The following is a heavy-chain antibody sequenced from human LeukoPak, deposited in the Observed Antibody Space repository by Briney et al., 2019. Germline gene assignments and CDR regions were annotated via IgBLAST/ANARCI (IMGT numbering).Heavy chain of an antibody. CDR2: IMPMFGKA. Sequence: SVKVSCKASGGTFSSYDISWVRQAPGQGLEWMGGIMPMFGKANYAQKFQGRVTTTADKATSTAYMELSSLRSEDTAVYYCARDPDGYGSYWGQGTLVTVSS. V-gene: IGHV1-69*06. CDR3: ARDPDGYGSY. CDR1: GGTFSSYD. D-gene: IGHD5-18*01. J-gene: IGHJ4*02.